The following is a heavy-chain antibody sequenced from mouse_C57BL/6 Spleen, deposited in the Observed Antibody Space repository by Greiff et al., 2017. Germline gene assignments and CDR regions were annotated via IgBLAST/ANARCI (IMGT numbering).Heavy chain of an antibody. Sequence: EVMLVESGGGLVKPGGSLKLSCAASGFTFSSYAMSWVRQTPEKRLEWVATISDGGSYTYYPDNVKGRFTISRDNAKNNLFLQMSHLKSEDTAMYYCAREGEYYRNFDYWGQGTTLTVSS. CDR1: GFTFSSYA. J-gene: IGHJ2*01. CDR2: ISDGGSYT. V-gene: IGHV5-4*01. D-gene: IGHD1-1*01. CDR3: AREGEYYRNFDY.